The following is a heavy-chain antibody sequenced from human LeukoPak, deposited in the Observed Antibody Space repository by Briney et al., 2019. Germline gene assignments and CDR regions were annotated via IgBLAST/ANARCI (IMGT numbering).Heavy chain of an antibody. CDR1: GGSISGYY. V-gene: IGHV4-59*01. CDR3: ARDTYYYENSDNFDDASDI. Sequence: PSETLSLTCTVSGGSISGYYWSWIRQPPGKGLEWIGHIHYNRDTNYNASLQSRVSISVDTSKNQISLRLSSVTAADTAVYHCARDTYYYENSDNFDDASDIWGQGTRVTVSS. CDR2: IHYNRDT. J-gene: IGHJ3*02. D-gene: IGHD3-22*01.